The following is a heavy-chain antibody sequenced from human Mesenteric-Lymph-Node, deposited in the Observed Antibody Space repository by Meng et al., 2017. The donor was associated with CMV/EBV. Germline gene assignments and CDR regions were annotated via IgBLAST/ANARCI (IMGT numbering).Heavy chain of an antibody. CDR3: ARTYDSSGYYYDVADWFDP. D-gene: IGHD3-22*01. CDR1: GFTFSSYD. Sequence: GESLKISCAASGFTFSSYDMHWVRQATGKGLEWVSAIGTAGDTYYPGSVKGRFTISRDNSKNTLYLQMNSLRAEDTAVYYCARTYDSSGYYYDVADWFDPWGQGTLVTVSS. J-gene: IGHJ5*02. V-gene: IGHV3-13*01. CDR2: IGTAGDT.